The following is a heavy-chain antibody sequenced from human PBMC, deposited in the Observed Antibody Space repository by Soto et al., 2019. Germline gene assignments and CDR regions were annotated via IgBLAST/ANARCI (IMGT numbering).Heavy chain of an antibody. D-gene: IGHD6-19*01. V-gene: IGHV1-69*12. CDR1: GGTFSNYA. CDR2: IVPILGTT. J-gene: IGHJ6*02. Sequence: QVQLVQSGAEVKKPGSSVKVSCKVSGGTFSNYAIDWVRLAPGHGLEWMGGIVPILGTTYYTQKFQGRATIIADESTTTAYLEMSSLRSEDTAIYYCARVEAVAGLYNYHGLDVWGQGTAVTVSS. CDR3: ARVEAVAGLYNYHGLDV.